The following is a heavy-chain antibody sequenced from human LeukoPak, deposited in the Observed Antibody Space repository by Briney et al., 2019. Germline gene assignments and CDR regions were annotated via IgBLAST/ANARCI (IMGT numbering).Heavy chain of an antibody. D-gene: IGHD3-16*01. J-gene: IGHJ6*02. CDR2: INHNGNVN. CDR1: GFTFSSYW. V-gene: IGHV3-7*03. CDR3: ARGGGLDV. Sequence: GGSLRLSCAASGFTFSSYWMNWARQAPGKGLEWVASINHNGNVNYYVDSVKGRFTTSRDNAKNSLYLQMSNLRAEDTAVYFCARGGGLDVWGQGATVTVSS.